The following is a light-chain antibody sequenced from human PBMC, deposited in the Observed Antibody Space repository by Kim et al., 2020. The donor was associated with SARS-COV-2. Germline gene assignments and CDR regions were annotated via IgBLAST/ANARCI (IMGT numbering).Light chain of an antibody. CDR2: VGTGGVVG. J-gene: IGLJ3*02. CDR1: SGYSTYK. V-gene: IGLV9-49*01. Sequence: QLVLTQPPSASASLGASVTLTCTLSSGYSTYKVDWYQQRPGKGPRFVMRVGTGGVVGFKGDGIPDRFSVLGSGLNRYLTIKNIQEEDESDYHCGADHGSGSDFVWVFGGGTQLTVL. CDR3: GADHGSGSDFVWV.